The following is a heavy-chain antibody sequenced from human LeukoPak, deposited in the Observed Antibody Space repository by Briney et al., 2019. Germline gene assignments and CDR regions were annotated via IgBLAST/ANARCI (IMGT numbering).Heavy chain of an antibody. CDR3: AAAQDYGWFDP. D-gene: IGHD4-17*01. J-gene: IGHJ5*02. Sequence: GESLKISCKGSAYKFTNYRIGWVRQKPGKGLEWMGIIYAGDSDTRYSPSFEGHVTMSADKSINTAYLQWSSLKASDTAMYYCAAAQDYGWFDPWGQGTLVTVSS. V-gene: IGHV5-51*01. CDR2: IYAGDSDT. CDR1: AYKFTNYR.